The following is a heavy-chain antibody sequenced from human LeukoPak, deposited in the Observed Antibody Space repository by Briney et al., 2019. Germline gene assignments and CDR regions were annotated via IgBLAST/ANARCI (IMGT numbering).Heavy chain of an antibody. CDR3: ARVSPNTVTTLQYFYY. J-gene: IGHJ4*02. Sequence: GGSLRLSCAASGFTFDDYTMHWVRQAPGKGLEWVSLISWDGGSTYYADSVKGRFTISRDNAKNSLYLQMNSLRAEDTAVYYCARVSPNTVTTLQYFYYWGQGTLVTVSS. V-gene: IGHV3-43*01. CDR2: ISWDGGST. CDR1: GFTFDDYT. D-gene: IGHD4-17*01.